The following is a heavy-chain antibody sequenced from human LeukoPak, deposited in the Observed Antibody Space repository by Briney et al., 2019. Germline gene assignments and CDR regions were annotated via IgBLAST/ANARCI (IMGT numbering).Heavy chain of an antibody. CDR2: ISSSSSYI. D-gene: IGHD3-22*01. CDR3: ARVIEVGYYDSSGYMDY. CDR1: GFTFSDYY. Sequence: GGSLRLSCAASGFTFSDYYMNWVRQAPGKGLEWVSSISSSSSYIYYADSVKGRFTISRDNAKNSLYLQMNSLRAEDTAVYYCARVIEVGYYDSSGYMDYWGQGTLVTVSS. J-gene: IGHJ4*02. V-gene: IGHV3-21*01.